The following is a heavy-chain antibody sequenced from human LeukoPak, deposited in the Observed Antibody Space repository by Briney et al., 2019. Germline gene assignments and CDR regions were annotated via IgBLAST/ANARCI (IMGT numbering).Heavy chain of an antibody. CDR1: GDSISSYY. CDR3: AREGSGWGGGYYYMDV. J-gene: IGHJ6*03. D-gene: IGHD6-19*01. CDR2: IYYNGST. Sequence: SETLSLTCTVSGDSISSYYWSWIRQPPRKGLAWIGYIYYNGSTDYNPSLKSPVTISVDTSKNQFSLKLSSVTAADTAVYYCAREGSGWGGGYYYMDVWGKGTTVTVSS. V-gene: IGHV4-59*01.